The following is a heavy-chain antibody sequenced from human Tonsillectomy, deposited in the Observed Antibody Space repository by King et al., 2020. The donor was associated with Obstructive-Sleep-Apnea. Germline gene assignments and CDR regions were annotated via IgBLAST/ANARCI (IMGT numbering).Heavy chain of an antibody. Sequence: VQLQQWGAGLLKPSETLSLTCAVYGGSFSGYYWSWIRQPPGKGLVWIGEINHSGSTNYNPSLKSRVTISVDTSQNQFSLKLSSVAAADTAVYYCARGKGLWFGELYPWGQGTLVTVSS. D-gene: IGHD3-10*01. J-gene: IGHJ5*02. CDR1: GGSFSGYY. CDR3: ARGKGLWFGELYP. CDR2: INHSGST. V-gene: IGHV4-34*01.